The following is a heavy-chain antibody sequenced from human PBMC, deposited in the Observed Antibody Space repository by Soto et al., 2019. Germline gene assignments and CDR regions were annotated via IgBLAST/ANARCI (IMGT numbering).Heavy chain of an antibody. Sequence: GGSLRLSCAASGIIFTGYGMHWVRQAPGQGLEWVAVIRFDGTNTYYADSVKGRFTISRDNSKNMLYLQMNSLRAEDTAVYYCTILEMAPAHWGQGTLVTVSS. CDR1: GIIFTGYG. D-gene: IGHD1-26*01. CDR3: TILEMAPAH. CDR2: IRFDGTNT. J-gene: IGHJ4*02. V-gene: IGHV3-30*02.